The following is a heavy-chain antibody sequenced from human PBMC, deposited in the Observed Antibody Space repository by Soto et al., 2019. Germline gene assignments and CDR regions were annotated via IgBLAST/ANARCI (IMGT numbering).Heavy chain of an antibody. D-gene: IGHD3-3*01. Sequence: SVKVSCKASGGTFSSYAISWVRQAPGQGLEWMGGIIPIFGTANYAQKFQGRVTITADESTSTAYMELSSLRAEDTAVYYCASSRIVDYDFWSGYYGMDVWGQGTTVTVSS. CDR2: IIPIFGTA. CDR3: ASSRIVDYDFWSGYYGMDV. V-gene: IGHV1-69*13. CDR1: GGTFSSYA. J-gene: IGHJ6*02.